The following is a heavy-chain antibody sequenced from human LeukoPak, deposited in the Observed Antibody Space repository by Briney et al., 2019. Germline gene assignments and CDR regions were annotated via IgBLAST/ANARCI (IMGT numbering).Heavy chain of an antibody. Sequence: PGGSLRLSCAASGFTFSSYAMSWVRQAPGKGLEWVSAISGSGGSTYYADSVKGRFTISRDNSKNTLYLQMNSLRAEDTAVYYCAKHFSSGWYGEIDYWGQGTLVTVSS. CDR1: GFTFSSYA. CDR2: ISGSGGST. V-gene: IGHV3-23*01. D-gene: IGHD6-19*01. J-gene: IGHJ4*02. CDR3: AKHFSSGWYGEIDY.